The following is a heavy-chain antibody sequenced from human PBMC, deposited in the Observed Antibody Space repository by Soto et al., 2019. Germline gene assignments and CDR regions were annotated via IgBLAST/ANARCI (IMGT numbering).Heavy chain of an antibody. CDR1: GFTFSSYA. CDR3: AKDPTNAPIDY. CDR2: ISGSGGST. J-gene: IGHJ4*02. V-gene: IGHV3-23*01. D-gene: IGHD1-1*01. Sequence: GSLRRACADSGFTFSSYAMRWVRQAPGKGLEWVSAISGSGGSTYYADSVKGRFTISRDNSKNTLYLQMNSLRAEDTAVYYCAKDPTNAPIDYWGQGTLVTVSS.